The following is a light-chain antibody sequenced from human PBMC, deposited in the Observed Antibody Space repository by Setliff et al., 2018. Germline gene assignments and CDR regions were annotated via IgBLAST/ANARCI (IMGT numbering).Light chain of an antibody. CDR3: SSYTVGSTLAV. Sequence: QSVLTQPASVSGSPGQSITFSCTGSSSDVGGYDYVSWYQQHPGKAPKLLIYDVTNRPSGVSYRFSGSKSGNTASLTISGLQAEDEAEYFCSSYTVGSTLAVFGTGTKVTVL. V-gene: IGLV2-14*03. CDR1: SSDVGGYDY. CDR2: DVT. J-gene: IGLJ1*01.